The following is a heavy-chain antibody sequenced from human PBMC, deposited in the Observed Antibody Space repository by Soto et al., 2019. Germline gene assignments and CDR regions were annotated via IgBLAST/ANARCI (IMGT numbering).Heavy chain of an antibody. D-gene: IGHD2-2*01. CDR3: ARGEVVPAANNYGMDV. J-gene: IGHJ6*02. CDR2: IIPIFGTA. CDR1: GGTFSSYA. V-gene: IGHV1-69*13. Sequence: SVKVSCKASGGTFSSYAISWVRQAPGQGLEWMGGIIPIFGTANYAQEFQGRVTITADESTSTAYMELSSLRSEDTAVYYCARGEVVPAANNYGMDVWGQGTTVTVSS.